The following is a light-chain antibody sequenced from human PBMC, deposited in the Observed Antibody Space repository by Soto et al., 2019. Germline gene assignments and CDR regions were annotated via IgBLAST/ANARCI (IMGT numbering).Light chain of an antibody. CDR1: QGIRND. Sequence: IQMTQSPSSLSAFVGDRVTITCRASQGIRNDLVWYQQRPGKAPKILIYSASSLQSGVPSRFSGSGSGTEFTLTIGSLQPDDFATYYGQHYNSYSEAFGQGTKVELK. CDR2: SAS. V-gene: IGKV1-17*01. CDR3: QHYNSYSEA. J-gene: IGKJ1*01.